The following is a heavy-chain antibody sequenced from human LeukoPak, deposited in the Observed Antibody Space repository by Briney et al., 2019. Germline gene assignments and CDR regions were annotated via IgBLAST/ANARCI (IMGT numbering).Heavy chain of an antibody. J-gene: IGHJ4*02. CDR2: ISYDGSNK. V-gene: IGHV3-30-3*01. CDR3: AGEAEAFDY. CDR1: GFTFSSYA. Sequence: PGGSLRLSCAASGFTFSSYAMHWVRQAPGKGLEWVAVISYDGSNKYYAHSVKGRFTISRDNSKNTLYLQMNNLRAEDTAVYYCAGEAEAFDYWGQGTLVTVSS.